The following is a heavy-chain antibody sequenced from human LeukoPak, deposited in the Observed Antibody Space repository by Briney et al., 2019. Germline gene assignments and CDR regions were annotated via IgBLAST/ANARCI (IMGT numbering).Heavy chain of an antibody. J-gene: IGHJ4*02. CDR3: ARPLVGANVN. Sequence: PGGSLRLSCVASGFSFSSYSMNWVRQAPGKGLEWVSSISSSSSYIYYADSVKGRFTISRDNAKNSLYLQMNSLRAEDTAVYYCARPLVGANVNWGQGTLVTVSS. D-gene: IGHD1-26*01. CDR2: ISSSSSYI. CDR1: GFSFSSYS. V-gene: IGHV3-21*01.